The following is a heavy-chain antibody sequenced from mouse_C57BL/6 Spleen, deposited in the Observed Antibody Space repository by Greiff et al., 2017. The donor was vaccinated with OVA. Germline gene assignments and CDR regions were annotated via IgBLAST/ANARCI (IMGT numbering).Heavy chain of an antibody. D-gene: IGHD3-1*01. CDR2: ISDGGSYT. Sequence: EVKLVESGGGLVKPGGSLKLSCAASGFTFSSYAMSWVRQTPEKRLEWVATISDGGSYTYYPDNVKGRFTISRDNAKNNLYLQMSHLKSENTAMYYCARDRDLGGLYYFDYWGQGTTLTVSS. CDR3: ARDRDLGGLYYFDY. J-gene: IGHJ2*01. CDR1: GFTFSSYA. V-gene: IGHV5-4*01.